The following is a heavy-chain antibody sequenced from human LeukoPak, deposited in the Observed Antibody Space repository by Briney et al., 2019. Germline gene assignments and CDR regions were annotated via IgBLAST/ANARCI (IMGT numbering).Heavy chain of an antibody. CDR2: ISTSVTYA. CDR1: GFTFSDYY. Sequence: SGGSLRLSCAASGFTFSDYYMSWIRQAPGGGLEWVSYISTSVTYAEYADSVKGRFTISRDNAKNSLYLQMNSLRAGDTAVYYCAREGRSGSYLGRFDPWGQGTLVTVSS. V-gene: IGHV3-11*05. J-gene: IGHJ5*02. CDR3: AREGRSGSYLGRFDP. D-gene: IGHD1-26*01.